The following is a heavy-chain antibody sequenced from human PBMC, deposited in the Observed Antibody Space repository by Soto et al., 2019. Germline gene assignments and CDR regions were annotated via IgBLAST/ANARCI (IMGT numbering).Heavy chain of an antibody. Sequence: QVQLQESGPGLVKPSGTLSLTCTVSSGSITSSLWWSWVRQSPGKGLEWIGEVAQSGYIHSIPSLQRRINISLDKSTNRFSLRLTSVTAADTAVYYCARNRYGGYDFDSWGQGSLVTVSS. CDR3: ARNRYGGYDFDS. D-gene: IGHD5-12*01. V-gene: IGHV4-4*02. CDR2: VAQSGYI. CDR1: SGSITSSLW. J-gene: IGHJ4*02.